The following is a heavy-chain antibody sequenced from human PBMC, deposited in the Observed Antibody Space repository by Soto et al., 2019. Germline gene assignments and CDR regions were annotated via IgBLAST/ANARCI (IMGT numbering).Heavy chain of an antibody. J-gene: IGHJ4*02. V-gene: IGHV4-59*01. D-gene: IGHD3-16*02. CDR3: ARQYYDYIWGSYRPYYFDY. CDR1: GGSISSYY. Sequence: PSETLSLTCTVSGGSISSYYWSWIRQPPGKGLEWVGYIYYSGSTNYNPSLKSRVTISVDTSKNQFSLKLSSVTAADTAVYYCARQYYDYIWGSYRPYYFDYWGQGTLVTVSS. CDR2: IYYSGST.